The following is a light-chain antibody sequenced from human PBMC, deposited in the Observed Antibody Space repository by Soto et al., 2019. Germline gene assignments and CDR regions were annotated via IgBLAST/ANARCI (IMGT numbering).Light chain of an antibody. CDR1: QDISNY. J-gene: IGKJ3*01. V-gene: IGKV1-33*01. Sequence: DIQMTQSPSSLSASIGDRVTITCQASQDISNYLNWYQEKPGKAPKVLIYDASNLETGVPSRFSGGGYGTDFSLTYSSLQPEDIATYYCQHYNNLLGTFGPGTKVDLK. CDR3: QHYNNLLGT. CDR2: DAS.